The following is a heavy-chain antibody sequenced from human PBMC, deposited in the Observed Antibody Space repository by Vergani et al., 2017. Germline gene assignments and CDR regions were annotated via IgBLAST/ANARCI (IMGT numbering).Heavy chain of an antibody. CDR3: AVRPRVNLVGGEIVTKRTFDY. CDR1: GESFSSFY. Sequence: QVQLQQWGAGVVKPSGTLSLTCAVFGESFSSFYWSWIRKPPVKGRGWIGEINNDGHTNYNPSLESRVTVSRDTAKNQFSLNLMSVTAADTAMYYCAVRPRVNLVGGEIVTKRTFDYWSQGSLVTVSS. V-gene: IGHV4-34*02. CDR2: INNDGHT. J-gene: IGHJ4*02. D-gene: IGHD3-10*01.